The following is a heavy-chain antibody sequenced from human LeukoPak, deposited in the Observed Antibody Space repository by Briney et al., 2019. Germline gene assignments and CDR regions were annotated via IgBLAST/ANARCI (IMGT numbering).Heavy chain of an antibody. CDR3: ARADGSGSYYLDY. CDR1: GGSVSHSNW. D-gene: IGHD3-10*01. Sequence: SGTLSLTCAVSGGSVSHSNWWTWVRQSPGKGLEWIGEVHPSEGTNYNPSLKSRVTISLDKSKNQFSLKLSSVTAADTAVYYCARADGSGSYYLDYWGQGTLVTVSS. CDR2: VHPSEGT. V-gene: IGHV4-4*02. J-gene: IGHJ4*02.